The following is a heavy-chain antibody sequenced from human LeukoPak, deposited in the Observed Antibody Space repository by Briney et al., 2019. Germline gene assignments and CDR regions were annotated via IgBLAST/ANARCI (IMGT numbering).Heavy chain of an antibody. D-gene: IGHD3-10*01. J-gene: IGHJ4*02. V-gene: IGHV4-4*07. CDR2: IYTSGST. CDR3: ASHYLEAQSFDY. CDR1: SGSISSYY. Sequence: SETLSLTCTVSSGSISSYYWSWLRQPAGKGLEWIGRIYTSGSTYYNPSLKSRVTISVDTSKNQFSLKLSSVTAADTAVYYCASHYLEAQSFDYWGQGTLVTVSS.